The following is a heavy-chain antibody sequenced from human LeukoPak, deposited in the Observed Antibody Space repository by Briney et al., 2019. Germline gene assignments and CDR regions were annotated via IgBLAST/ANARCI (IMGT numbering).Heavy chain of an antibody. J-gene: IGHJ4*02. CDR2: INQDGNEN. V-gene: IGHV3-7*01. Sequence: QPGGSLRLSCAASGFTFSSYWMSWVRQAPGKGLEWVANINQDGNENYYVNSVKGRFTISRDNAKNSLYLHLSSLRAEDTAVYYCARDVFGAPHGYWGQGTLVTVSS. CDR1: GFTFSSYW. D-gene: IGHD3-16*01. CDR3: ARDVFGAPHGY.